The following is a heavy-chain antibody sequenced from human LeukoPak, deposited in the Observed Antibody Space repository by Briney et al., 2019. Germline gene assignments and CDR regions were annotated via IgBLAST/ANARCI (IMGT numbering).Heavy chain of an antibody. CDR1: GGSISGRRYY. CDR3: ASPVRGVIIN. V-gene: IGHV4-39*07. D-gene: IGHD3-10*01. J-gene: IGHJ4*02. CDR2: INHSGST. Sequence: SETLSLTCSVSGGSISGRRYYWGWIRQPPGKGLEWIGEINHSGSTNYNPSLKSRVTISVDTSKNQFSLKLSSVTAADTAVYYCASPVRGVIINWGQGTLVTVSS.